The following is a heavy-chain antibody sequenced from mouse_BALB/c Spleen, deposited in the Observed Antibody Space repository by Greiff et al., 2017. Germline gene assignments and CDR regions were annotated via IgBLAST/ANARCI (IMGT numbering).Heavy chain of an antibody. CDR1: GFTFSSFG. CDR3: ARGWDVDY. D-gene: IGHD4-1*01. Sequence: EVKLMESGGGLVQPGGSRKLSCAASGFTFSSFGMHWVRQAPEKGLEWVAYISSGSSTIYYADTVKGRFTISRDNPKNTLFLQMTSLRSEDTAMYYCARGWDVDYWGQGTTLTVSS. CDR2: ISSGSSTI. V-gene: IGHV5-17*02. J-gene: IGHJ2*01.